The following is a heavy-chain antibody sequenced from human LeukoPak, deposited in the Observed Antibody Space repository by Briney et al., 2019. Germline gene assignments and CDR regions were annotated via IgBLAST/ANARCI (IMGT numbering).Heavy chain of an antibody. Sequence: ASVKVSCKASGYTFTGYYMHWVRQAPGQGLEWMGWTNPNSGGTNYAQKFQGRVTMTRDTSISTAYMELSRLRSDDTAVYYCARVLENDYGDYNWFDPWGQGTLVTVSS. CDR1: GYTFTGYY. CDR3: ARVLENDYGDYNWFDP. D-gene: IGHD4-17*01. V-gene: IGHV1-2*02. J-gene: IGHJ5*02. CDR2: TNPNSGGT.